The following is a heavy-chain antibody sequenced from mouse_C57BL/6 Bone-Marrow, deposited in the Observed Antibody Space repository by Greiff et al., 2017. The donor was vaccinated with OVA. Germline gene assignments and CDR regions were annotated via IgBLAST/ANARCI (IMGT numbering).Heavy chain of an antibody. Sequence: VQLKESVAELVRPGASVKLSCTASGFNIKNTYMHWVKQRPEQGLEWIGRIDPANGNTKYAPKFQGKATITADTSSNTAYLQLSSLTSEDTAIYYSARHYYGSRSYYCDYWGQGTTLTVSS. CDR3: ARHYYGSRSYYCDY. V-gene: IGHV14-3*01. CDR2: IDPANGNT. D-gene: IGHD1-1*01. CDR1: GFNIKNTY. J-gene: IGHJ2*01.